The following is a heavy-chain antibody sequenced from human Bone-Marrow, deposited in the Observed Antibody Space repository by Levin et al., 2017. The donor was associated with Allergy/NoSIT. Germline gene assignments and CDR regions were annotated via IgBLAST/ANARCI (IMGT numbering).Heavy chain of an antibody. J-gene: IGHJ3*01. Sequence: TSETLSLTCTVSGGSISSGGFYWTWIRQHPGKGLEWIGYIFNKDITYYNPSLGSRVNMSIDSSKNQFSLRLTSVTAADTAMYYCSRWDPTIIGVVVPAPSREAFDLWGQGAMVSVSS. CDR2: IFNKDIT. D-gene: IGHD2-2*01. V-gene: IGHV4-31*03. CDR3: SRWDPTIIGVVVPAPSREAFDL. CDR1: GGSISSGGFY.